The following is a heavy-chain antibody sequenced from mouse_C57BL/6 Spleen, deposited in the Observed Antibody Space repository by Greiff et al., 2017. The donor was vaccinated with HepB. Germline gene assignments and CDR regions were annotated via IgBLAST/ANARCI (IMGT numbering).Heavy chain of an antibody. D-gene: IGHD2-4*01. Sequence: EVQLQQSGPELVKPGASVKISCKASGYSFTDYYMNWVKQSNGKSREWIGVINPNYGTTSYNQKFKGKATLTVDQSSSTAYMQLNSLTSEDSAVYYCARSRNYDYDDYYAMDYWGQGTSVTVSS. CDR1: GYSFTDYY. V-gene: IGHV1-39*01. CDR3: ARSRNYDYDDYYAMDY. J-gene: IGHJ4*01. CDR2: INPNYGTT.